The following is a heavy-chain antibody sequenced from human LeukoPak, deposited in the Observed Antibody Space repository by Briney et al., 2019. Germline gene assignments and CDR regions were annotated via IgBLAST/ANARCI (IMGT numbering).Heavy chain of an antibody. D-gene: IGHD1-26*01. Sequence: GGSLRLSCAASGFTFSSYSMNWVRQAPGKGLEWVSYISSSSSTIYYADSVKGRFTISRDNAKNSLYLQMNSLRDEDTAVYYCARDKSSNVVGATDFDYWGQRTLPTVSS. CDR1: GFTFSSYS. V-gene: IGHV3-48*02. CDR3: ARDKSSNVVGATDFDY. CDR2: ISSSSSTI. J-gene: IGHJ4*02.